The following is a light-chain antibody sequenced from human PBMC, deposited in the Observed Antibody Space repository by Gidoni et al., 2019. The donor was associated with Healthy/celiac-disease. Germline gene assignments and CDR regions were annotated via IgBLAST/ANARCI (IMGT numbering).Light chain of an antibody. CDR1: SSNIGSNY. CDR3: AAWDDSLSGYV. Sequence: QSVLTQPPSASGTPGPGVTISCSGSSSNIGSNYVYWYQQLPGTAPKLLIYRNNQRPSGVPDRFSGSKSGTSASLAISGLRSEDEADDYCAAWDDSLSGYVFGTGTKVTVL. CDR2: RNN. V-gene: IGLV1-47*01. J-gene: IGLJ1*01.